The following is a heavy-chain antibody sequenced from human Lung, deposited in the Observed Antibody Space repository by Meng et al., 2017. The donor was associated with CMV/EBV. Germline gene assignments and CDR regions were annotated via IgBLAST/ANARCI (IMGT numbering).Heavy chain of an antibody. D-gene: IGHD2/OR15-2a*01. CDR2: MNPNRGNT. J-gene: IGHJ6*04. CDR1: GYTFSNYD. V-gene: IGHV1-8*01. Sequence: ASVKVSXKASGYTFSNYDIMWVRPASGQGLEWVGWMNPNRGNTAYAQKFQGRVTMTRDTATSIAYMELSSLRSGDTAVYYCSRGQVQCSTINCHDYRFSGMEVWGKETTLTVSS. CDR3: SRGQVQCSTINCHDYRFSGMEV.